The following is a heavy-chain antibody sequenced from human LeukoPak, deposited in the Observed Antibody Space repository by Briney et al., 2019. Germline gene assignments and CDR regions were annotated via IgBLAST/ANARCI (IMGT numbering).Heavy chain of an antibody. V-gene: IGHV3-7*01. CDR2: IKQDGSEK. CDR3: ARRVGKWLRFNYFDY. D-gene: IGHD5-12*01. CDR1: GFTFSSDW. Sequence: GRSLRLSCAASGFTFSSDWMSWVRQAPGKGLEWVANIKQDGSEKYYVDSVKGRFTISRDNAKNSLDLQMNSLRAEDTAVYYCARRVGKWLRFNYFDYWGQGTLVTVSS. J-gene: IGHJ4*02.